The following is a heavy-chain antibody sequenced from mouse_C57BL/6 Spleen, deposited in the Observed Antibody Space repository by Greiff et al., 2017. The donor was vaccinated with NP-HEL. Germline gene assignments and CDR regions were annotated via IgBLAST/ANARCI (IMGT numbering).Heavy chain of an antibody. Sequence: VQRVESGPGLVQPSQSLSITCTVSGFSLTSYGVHWVRQSPGKGLEWLGVIWRGGSTDYNAAFMSRLSITKDNSKSQVFFKMNSLQADDTAIYYCATTYYDYDVGYFDVWGTGTTVTVSS. CDR3: ATTYYDYDVGYFDV. CDR2: IWRGGST. D-gene: IGHD2-4*01. V-gene: IGHV2-5*01. CDR1: GFSLTSYG. J-gene: IGHJ1*03.